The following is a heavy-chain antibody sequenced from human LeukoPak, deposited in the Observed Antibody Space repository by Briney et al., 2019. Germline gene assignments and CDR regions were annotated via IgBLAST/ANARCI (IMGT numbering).Heavy chain of an antibody. D-gene: IGHD3-10*01. CDR2: ISSSSTYI. V-gene: IGHV3-21*06. CDR1: GFTFSSYS. Sequence: GGSLRLSCAASGFTFSSYSMNWVRQAPGKGLEWVSSISSSSTYIYYADSVKGRFTISRDNAKTSLYLQMNSLRAEDTAVYYCARVTMVRGVPYYYMDVWGKGTTVTVSS. CDR3: ARVTMVRGVPYYYMDV. J-gene: IGHJ6*03.